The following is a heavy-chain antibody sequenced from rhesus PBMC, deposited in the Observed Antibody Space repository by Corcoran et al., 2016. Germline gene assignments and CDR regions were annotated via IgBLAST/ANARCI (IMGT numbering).Heavy chain of an antibody. J-gene: IGHJ5-1*01. V-gene: IGHV4-127*01. Sequence: QVQLQESGPGLVKPSETLSLTCAVSGYSLNSAYGWSWIRQRPGKGLEWIGYIGGSRSSTNYNPSLKSRVTISKDTSKNQVSLNLNSVTAAGTDVYYCAKEWAVYNRFDVWGAGVLVTVSS. CDR2: IGGSRSST. CDR3: AKEWAVYNRFDV. D-gene: IGHD1-44*01. CDR1: GYSLNSAYG.